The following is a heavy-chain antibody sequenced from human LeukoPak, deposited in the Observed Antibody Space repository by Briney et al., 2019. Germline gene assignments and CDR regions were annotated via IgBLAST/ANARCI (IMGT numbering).Heavy chain of an antibody. CDR2: IKQDGSEK. J-gene: IGHJ4*02. CDR3: AREVLLWFGEYFDY. Sequence: GGSLRLSCAASGFIFSSYWMSWVRQAPGKGLEWVANIKQDGSEKYYVDSVKGRFTISRDNAKNSLYLQMNSLRAEDTAVYYRAREVLLWFGEYFDYWGQGTLVTVSS. V-gene: IGHV3-7*01. D-gene: IGHD3-10*01. CDR1: GFIFSSYW.